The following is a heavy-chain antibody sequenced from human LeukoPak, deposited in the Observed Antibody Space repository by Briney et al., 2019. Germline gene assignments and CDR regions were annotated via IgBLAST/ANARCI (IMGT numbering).Heavy chain of an antibody. CDR2: IKQDGSEK. J-gene: IGHJ4*02. D-gene: IGHD2-2*01. CDR3: ARVEYCSSTSCFRY. Sequence: PGGSLRLSCAASGFTFSSYWMSWVRQAPGKGLEWVANIKQDGSEKYYVDSVKGRFTISRDNAKNSLYLQMNSLRAEDTAVYYCARVEYCSSTSCFRYWGQGTLVTVSS. CDR1: GFTFSSYW. V-gene: IGHV3-7*01.